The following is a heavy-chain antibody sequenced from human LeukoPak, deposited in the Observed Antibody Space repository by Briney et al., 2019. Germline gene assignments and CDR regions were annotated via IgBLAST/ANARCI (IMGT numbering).Heavy chain of an antibody. V-gene: IGHV3-21*01. CDR3: ARDHAPGIAADFDY. CDR1: GFTFSSYA. D-gene: IGHD6-13*01. J-gene: IGHJ4*02. Sequence: GGSLRLSCAASGFTFSSYAMSWVRQAPGKGLEWVSSISSSSSYIYYADSVKGRFTISRDNAKNSLYLQMNSLRAEDTAVYYCARDHAPGIAADFDYWGQGTLVTVSS. CDR2: ISSSSSYI.